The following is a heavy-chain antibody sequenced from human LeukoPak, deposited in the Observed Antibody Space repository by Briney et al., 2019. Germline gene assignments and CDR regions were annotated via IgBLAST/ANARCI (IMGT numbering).Heavy chain of an antibody. Sequence: SETLSLTCAVYGGSFSGYYWSWIRQPPGKGLEWIGEINHSGSTNYNPSLKSRVTISVDTSKNQFSVKLSSVTAADTAVYYCARGVGSSSPPSWGQGTLVTVSS. J-gene: IGHJ5*02. CDR2: INHSGST. CDR1: GGSFSGYY. D-gene: IGHD6-6*01. CDR3: ARGVGSSSPPS. V-gene: IGHV4-34*01.